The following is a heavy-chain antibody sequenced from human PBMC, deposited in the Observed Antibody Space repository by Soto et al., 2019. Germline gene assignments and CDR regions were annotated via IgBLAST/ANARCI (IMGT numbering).Heavy chain of an antibody. CDR3: AREIVVVPPTTAAHDAFDI. CDR1: GFTFSNSN. V-gene: IGHV3-21*01. J-gene: IGHJ3*02. D-gene: IGHD2-2*01. CDR2: ISSSSSYL. Sequence: GGSLRLSCAASGFTFSNSNMNWVRQAPGKGLEWVSSISSSSSYLYYADSVKGRFTISRDNAKNSLYLQMNSLRAEDTAVYYCAREIVVVPPTTAAHDAFDIWGQGTMVTVSS.